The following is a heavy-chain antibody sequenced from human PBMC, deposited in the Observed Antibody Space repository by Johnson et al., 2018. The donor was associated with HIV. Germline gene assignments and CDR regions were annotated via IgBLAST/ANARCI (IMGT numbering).Heavy chain of an antibody. Sequence: VQLVESGGGVVQPGRSLRLSCAASGLTFRSYGMHWVRQAPGKGLEWVSAIGTAGDTYYPGSVKGRFTISRENAKNSLYLQMNSLRPGDTAVYYCAKPYGYYDSTPGALDIWGQGTMVTVSS. CDR3: AKPYGYYDSTPGALDI. J-gene: IGHJ3*02. CDR1: GLTFRSYG. D-gene: IGHD3-22*01. V-gene: IGHV3-13*01. CDR2: IGTAGDT.